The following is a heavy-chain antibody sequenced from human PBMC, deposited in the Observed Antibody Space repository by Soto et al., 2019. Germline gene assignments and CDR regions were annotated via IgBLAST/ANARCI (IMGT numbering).Heavy chain of an antibody. Sequence: PSETLSLTCTVSGGSISSYYWSWIRQPPGKGLEWIGYIYYSGSTNYNPSLKSRVTISVDTSKNQFSLKLSSVTAADTAVYYCARDYNEYSGYAGFDYWGQGTLVTVSP. D-gene: IGHD5-12*01. CDR1: GGSISSYY. J-gene: IGHJ4*02. V-gene: IGHV4-59*01. CDR3: ARDYNEYSGYAGFDY. CDR2: IYYSGST.